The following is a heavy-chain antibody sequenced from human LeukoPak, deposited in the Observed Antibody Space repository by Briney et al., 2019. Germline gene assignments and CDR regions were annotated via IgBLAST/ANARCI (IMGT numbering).Heavy chain of an antibody. CDR1: GFTFEDYG. D-gene: IGHD3-10*01. V-gene: IGHV3-20*04. Sequence: GGSLRLSCAASGFTFEDYGMSWVRQAPGKGLEWVSGINWDGISTAYVDSVKGRFTISRDNSKNTLYLQMNSLRAEDTAVYYCAKGSLDMDVWGKGTTVTVSS. CDR2: INWDGIST. CDR3: AKGSLDMDV. J-gene: IGHJ6*03.